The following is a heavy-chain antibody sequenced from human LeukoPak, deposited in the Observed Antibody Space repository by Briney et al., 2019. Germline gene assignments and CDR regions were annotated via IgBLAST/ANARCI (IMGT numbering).Heavy chain of an antibody. CDR1: GGSISSYY. J-gene: IGHJ4*02. D-gene: IGHD2/OR15-2a*01. Sequence: SSETLSLTCTVSGGSISSYYWSWIQQPPGKGLEWTGYIYYSGRTNYNPSLKSRVTISVDTSKNQFSLKLSSVTAADTAVYYCARGPNRYYFDYWGQGTLVTVSS. V-gene: IGHV4-59*01. CDR3: ARGPNRYYFDY. CDR2: IYYSGRT.